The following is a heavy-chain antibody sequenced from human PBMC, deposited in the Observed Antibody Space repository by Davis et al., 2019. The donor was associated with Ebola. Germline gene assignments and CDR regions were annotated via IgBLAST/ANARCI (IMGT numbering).Heavy chain of an antibody. D-gene: IGHD4-17*01. Sequence: GSLRLSCAVYGGSFSGYYWSWIRQPAGKGLEWIGHIYTSGSTNYNPSLKSRVTISVDTSKNQFSLKLSSVTAADTAVYYCARDRAVTTTGLYNWFDPWGQGTLVTVSS. CDR2: IYTSGST. J-gene: IGHJ5*02. CDR3: ARDRAVTTTGLYNWFDP. V-gene: IGHV4-4*07. CDR1: GGSFSGYY.